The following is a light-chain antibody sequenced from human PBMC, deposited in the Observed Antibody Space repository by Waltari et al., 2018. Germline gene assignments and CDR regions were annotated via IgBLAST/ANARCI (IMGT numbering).Light chain of an antibody. CDR2: DVT. V-gene: IGLV2-11*01. CDR1: RNDLLIYNH. J-gene: IGLJ2*01. CDR3: CSYAGSNNLP. Sequence: QSALTQPRSVSGSPGQSVTISCTGTRNDLLIYNHVSWYQQHPGKAPNLIIYDVTKRPSGGPDRFAASNSGTPASPTISGLQAEDEADYHCCSYAGSNNLPFGGGTKLTVL.